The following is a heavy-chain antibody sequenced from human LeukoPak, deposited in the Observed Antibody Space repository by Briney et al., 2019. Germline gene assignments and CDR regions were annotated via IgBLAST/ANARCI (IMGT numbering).Heavy chain of an antibody. Sequence: GGSLRLSCAASGFTFSSYSMNWVRQAPGKGLEWVSYISSSSSTIYYADSVKGRFTISRDNAKNSLYLQMNSLKDEDTAVYYCARDRSGGYVSYFDYWGQGTLVTVSS. V-gene: IGHV3-48*02. CDR3: ARDRSGGYVSYFDY. D-gene: IGHD2-15*01. CDR1: GFTFSSYS. J-gene: IGHJ4*02. CDR2: ISSSSSTI.